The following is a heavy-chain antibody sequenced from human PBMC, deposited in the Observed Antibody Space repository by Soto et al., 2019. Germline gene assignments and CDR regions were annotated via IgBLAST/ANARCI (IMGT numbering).Heavy chain of an antibody. CDR3: ARGRRYDILTGYASGVHYYGMDV. CDR2: INPNSGGT. V-gene: IGHV1-2*02. J-gene: IGHJ6*02. CDR1: GYTFIDYY. Sequence: ASVKVSCKASGYTFIDYYMHWVRQAPGQGLEWMGWINPNSGGTTYAQNFQGRVTMTRDTSIGTAYMELSSLRSEDTAVYYCARGRRYDILTGYASGVHYYGMDVWGQGTTVTVSS. D-gene: IGHD3-9*01.